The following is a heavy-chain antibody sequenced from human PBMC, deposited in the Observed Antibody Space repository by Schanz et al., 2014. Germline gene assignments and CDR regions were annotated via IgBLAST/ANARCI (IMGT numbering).Heavy chain of an antibody. CDR2: IYHSGRT. CDR1: GDSITSNRW. J-gene: IGHJ4*02. V-gene: IGHV4-4*02. Sequence: QVQLQESGPGLVKPSGTLSLTCAVSGDSITSNRWWSWVRQPPGKGLEWIGEIYHSGRTNYDPSLKSRVTISGDTSKNQFSLRLSSVTAADTAVYYCARDERDLPRSLFVFWGQGTLVTVSS. D-gene: IGHD2-2*01. CDR3: ARDERDLPRSLFVF.